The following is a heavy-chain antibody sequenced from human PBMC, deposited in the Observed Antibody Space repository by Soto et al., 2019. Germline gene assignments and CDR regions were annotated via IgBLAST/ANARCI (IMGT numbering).Heavy chain of an antibody. CDR2: IYYSGST. D-gene: IGHD5-18*01. V-gene: IGHV4-30-4*01. CDR3: ARGVRGYSYGYYFDD. Sequence: SETLYITCTVSGGSISSGDYYWSWIRQPPGKGLEWIGYIYYSGSTYYNPSLKSRVTISVDTSKNQFSLKLSSVTAADTAVYYCARGVRGYSYGYYFDDWGQGTRVTVSS. CDR1: GGSISSGDYY. J-gene: IGHJ4*02.